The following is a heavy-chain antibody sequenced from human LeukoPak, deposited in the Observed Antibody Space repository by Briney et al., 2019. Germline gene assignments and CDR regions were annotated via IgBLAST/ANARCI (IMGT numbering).Heavy chain of an antibody. J-gene: IGHJ4*02. CDR2: IYYSGST. CDR1: GGSISSYY. V-gene: IGHV4-59*01. CDR3: ARRSYDILTGYN. Sequence: SETLSLTCTVSGGSISSYYWSWIRQPPGKGLEWIGYIYYSGSTNYNPSLKSRVTISVDTSKNQFSLKLTSVTAADTAVYYCARRSYDILTGYNWGQGTLVTVSS. D-gene: IGHD3-9*01.